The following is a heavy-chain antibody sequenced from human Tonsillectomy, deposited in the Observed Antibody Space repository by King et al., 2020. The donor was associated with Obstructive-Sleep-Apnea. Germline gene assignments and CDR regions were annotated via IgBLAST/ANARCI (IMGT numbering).Heavy chain of an antibody. D-gene: IGHD3-10*01. J-gene: IGHJ6*02. V-gene: IGHV3-43*01. CDR1: GFTFDDYT. CDR3: AKDGTPVTMVRGVPNGMDV. Sequence: VQLVESGGVVVQPGGSLRLSCAASGFTFDDYTMHWVRQAPGKGLEWVSLISWDGGSTYYADSVKGRFTISRDNSKNSLYLQMNSLRTEDTALYYCAKDGTPVTMVRGVPNGMDVWGQGTTVTVSS. CDR2: ISWDGGST.